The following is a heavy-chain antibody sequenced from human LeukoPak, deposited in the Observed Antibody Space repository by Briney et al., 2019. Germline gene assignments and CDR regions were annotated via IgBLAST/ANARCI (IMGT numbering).Heavy chain of an antibody. CDR3: AKPRTTGLGWAQFDY. J-gene: IGHJ4*02. Sequence: GGSLRLSCAASGFTFSSFAMTWVRQAPGKGLEWVSGFDGNGPNTYYADSVKGRWTISRDNSRNTPYLEMNSLRPEDTAIYYCAKPRTTGLGWAQFDYWGQGSLVTVSS. CDR2: FDGNGPNT. CDR1: GFTFSSFA. D-gene: IGHD2-8*02. V-gene: IGHV3-23*01.